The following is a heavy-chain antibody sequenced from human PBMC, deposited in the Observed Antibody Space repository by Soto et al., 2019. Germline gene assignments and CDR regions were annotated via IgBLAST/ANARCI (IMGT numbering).Heavy chain of an antibody. CDR2: IKQDGSEK. D-gene: IGHD3-3*01. CDR1: GFTFSSYW. CDR3: AREEPDYDFWSGLDY. V-gene: IGHV3-7*03. Sequence: EVRLVESGGGLVQPGGSLRLSCAASGFTFSSYWMSWVRQAPGKGLEWVANIKQDGSEKYYVDSVKGRFTISRDNAKNSLYLQMNSLRAEDTAVYYCAREEPDYDFWSGLDYWGQGTLVTVSS. J-gene: IGHJ4*02.